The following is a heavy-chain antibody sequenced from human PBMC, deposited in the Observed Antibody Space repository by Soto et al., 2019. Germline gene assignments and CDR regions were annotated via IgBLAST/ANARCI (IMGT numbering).Heavy chain of an antibody. D-gene: IGHD2-2*02. CDR1: GYSFSTYD. CDR3: ARPYCDSTSCYTDWFDP. J-gene: IGHJ5*02. Sequence: QVQLVQSGAEVKKPGASVKVSCKASGYSFSTYDINWVRQAAGQGLEWMGWVNPKSGNTDYAQRFRGRVTMTSNTSISTAYMELSALTPEDTAVYYCARPYCDSTSCYTDWFDPWGHGTLVTVSS. V-gene: IGHV1-8*01. CDR2: VNPKSGNT.